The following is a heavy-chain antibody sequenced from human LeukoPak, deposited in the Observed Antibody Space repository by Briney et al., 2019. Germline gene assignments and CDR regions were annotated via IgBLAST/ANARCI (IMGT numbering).Heavy chain of an antibody. D-gene: IGHD1-26*01. CDR2: ISAYNGNT. Sequence: ASVTVSFKASGYTFTDYGITWVRQTPTQGLQWMGWISAYNGNTNYAQDIQGRATMTTDTSTTEAYMELRNLRSDDTAVYYCARGGRWESHTDYWGQGTLVTVSS. J-gene: IGHJ4*02. CDR3: ARGGRWESHTDY. CDR1: GYTFTDYG. V-gene: IGHV1-18*01.